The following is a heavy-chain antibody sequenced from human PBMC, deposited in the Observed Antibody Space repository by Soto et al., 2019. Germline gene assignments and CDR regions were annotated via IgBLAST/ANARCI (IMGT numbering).Heavy chain of an antibody. CDR1: GGSISTGGYY. CDR3: ARSVFP. J-gene: IGHJ5*02. Sequence: QVQLQESGPGLVKPSHTLSLTCTVSGGSISTGGYYCNWIRQHPGKGLEWIGYFYYSGSTYYNPALKSRVTISGNTSKNQFSLKLSSVTAADTAVYYCARSVFPWGQGTLVTVSS. CDR2: FYYSGST. V-gene: IGHV4-31*03.